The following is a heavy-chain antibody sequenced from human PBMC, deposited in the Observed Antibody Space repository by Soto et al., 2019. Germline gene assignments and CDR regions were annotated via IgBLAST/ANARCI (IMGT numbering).Heavy chain of an antibody. CDR1: GGSISSDNYY. CDR3: ARGGSSSLYWFDP. D-gene: IGHD6-6*01. J-gene: IGHJ5*02. Sequence: QLQLQESGPGLVKPSETLSLTCTVSGGSISSDNYYWGWIRQSPGKGLEWIGIINNSGSTYYNLSLMSRVTISVDTTNNQFSLKLSSVTAADTAVYSCARGGSSSLYWFDPWGQGTLVTVSS. V-gene: IGHV4-39*01. CDR2: INNSGST.